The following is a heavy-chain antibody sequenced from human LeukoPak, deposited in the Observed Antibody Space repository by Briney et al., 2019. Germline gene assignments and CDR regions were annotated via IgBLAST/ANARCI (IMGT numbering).Heavy chain of an antibody. CDR2: IKQDESEK. V-gene: IGHV3-7*03. D-gene: IGHD5-24*01. CDR1: GFTFSTYW. Sequence: PGGSLRLSCAASGFTFSTYWMTWVRQAPGKGLEWVANIKQDESEKYYVDSVKGRFTISRDNAKSSLFLQMNSLRAEDTAVYYCAKDLKGRWLPPFGEYWGQGTLVTVSS. J-gene: IGHJ4*02. CDR3: AKDLKGRWLPPFGEY.